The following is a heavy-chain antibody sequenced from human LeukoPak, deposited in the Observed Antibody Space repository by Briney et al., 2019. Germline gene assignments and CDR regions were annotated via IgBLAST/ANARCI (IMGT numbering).Heavy chain of an antibody. CDR2: ISGSGGST. Sequence: GGSLRLSCTASGFTVSSNYMSWVRQAPGKGLEWVSAISGSGGSTYYADSVKGRFTISRDNSKNTLYLQMNSLRAEDTAVYYCAKVVVVTARRGTYYFDYWGQGTLVTVSS. CDR3: AKVVVVTARRGTYYFDY. D-gene: IGHD2-21*02. V-gene: IGHV3-23*01. CDR1: GFTVSSNY. J-gene: IGHJ4*02.